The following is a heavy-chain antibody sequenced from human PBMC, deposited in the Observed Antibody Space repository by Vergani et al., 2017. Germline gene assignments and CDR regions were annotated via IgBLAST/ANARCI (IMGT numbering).Heavy chain of an antibody. D-gene: IGHD4-17*01. CDR3: AREGWAVTGDAFDI. CDR1: GFTFSSYS. J-gene: IGHJ3*02. V-gene: IGHV3-21*04. Sequence: EVQLVESGGGLVQPGGSLRLSCAASGFTFSSYSMNWVRQAPGKGLEWVSSISSSSSYIYYADSATGRFTISRDNAKNSLYLQMNSLRAEDTAVYYCAREGWAVTGDAFDIWGQGTMVTVSS. CDR2: ISSSSSYI.